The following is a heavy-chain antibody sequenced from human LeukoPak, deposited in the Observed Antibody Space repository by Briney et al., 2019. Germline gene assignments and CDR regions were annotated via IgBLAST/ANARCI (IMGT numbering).Heavy chain of an antibody. CDR3: ARGWVVATGGFDM. Sequence: GGSLILSCEASGFTVSLYYMTWVRQAPGKGLEWVSVIYSGGPTYYADSVKGRFTISRDNSKNTVYLQMNSLRGEDTAVYFCARGWVVATGGFDMWGQGTMVTVSS. V-gene: IGHV3-53*01. D-gene: IGHD2-8*02. J-gene: IGHJ3*02. CDR2: IYSGGPT. CDR1: GFTVSLYY.